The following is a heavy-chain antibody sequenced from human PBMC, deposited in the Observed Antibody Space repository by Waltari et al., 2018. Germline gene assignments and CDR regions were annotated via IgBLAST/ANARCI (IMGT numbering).Heavy chain of an antibody. CDR1: GFTVSGSW. CDR2: IKRDGSDT. D-gene: IGHD2-15*01. V-gene: IGHV3-74*01. CDR3: ARAGLLGGLDW. J-gene: IGHJ4*02. Sequence: EVQLVESGGGLFQAGGSLRLSCEASGFTVSGSWMHWVRQGPGKGLRWVARIKRDGSDTAYADSAKGRFTISRDNAKNTLFLQMNSLRDEDTGVYYCARAGLLGGLDWWGQGTLVTVSS.